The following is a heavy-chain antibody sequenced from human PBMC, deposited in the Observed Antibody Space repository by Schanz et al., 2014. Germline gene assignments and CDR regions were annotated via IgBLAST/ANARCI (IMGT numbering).Heavy chain of an antibody. Sequence: EVQLVESGGGLVQPGGSLRLSCTASGFTFSSYSMNWVRQAPGKGLEWVSSISSGGNPYYANSVKGRFGISRDNSENTLYLQMSSLRVEDTAVYYCAKGRFGELSAFDIWGQGTMVTVSS. CDR1: GFTFSSYS. CDR3: AKGRFGELSAFDI. J-gene: IGHJ3*02. D-gene: IGHD3-10*01. V-gene: IGHV3-23*04. CDR2: ISSGGNP.